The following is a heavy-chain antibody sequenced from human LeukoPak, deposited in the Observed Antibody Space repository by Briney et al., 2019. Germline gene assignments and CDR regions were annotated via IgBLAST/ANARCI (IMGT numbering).Heavy chain of an antibody. V-gene: IGHV4-30-4*01. D-gene: IGHD4-17*01. CDR1: GGSISSGGYY. J-gene: IGHJ4*02. Sequence: PSETLSLTCTVSGGSISSGGYYWSWIRQPPGKGLEWIGYIYYSGSTYYNPSLKSRVTISVDTSKNQFSLKLSSVTAADTAVYYCARVREDDYGDHNDYWGQGTLVTVSS. CDR2: IYYSGST. CDR3: ARVREDDYGDHNDY.